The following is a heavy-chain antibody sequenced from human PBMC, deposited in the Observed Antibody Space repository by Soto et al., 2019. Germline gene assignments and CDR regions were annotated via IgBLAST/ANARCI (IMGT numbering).Heavy chain of an antibody. CDR3: ATLQREWYSSSSGLGWFDP. D-gene: IGHD6-6*01. J-gene: IGHJ5*02. Sequence: SETLSLTCTVSGGSISSYYWSWIRQPAGKGLEWIGRIYTSRSTNYNPSLKSRVTMSVDTSKNQFSLKLSSVTAADTAVYYCATLQREWYSSSSGLGWFDPWGQGTLVTVSS. CDR1: GGSISSYY. CDR2: IYTSRST. V-gene: IGHV4-4*07.